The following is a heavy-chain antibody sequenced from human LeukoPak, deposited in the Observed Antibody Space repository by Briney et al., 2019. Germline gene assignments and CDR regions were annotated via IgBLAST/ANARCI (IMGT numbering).Heavy chain of an antibody. D-gene: IGHD3-3*01. CDR2: ISYSGST. CDR1: GGSISSSSYF. Sequence: SETLSLTCTVSGGSISSSSYFWGWIRQPPGKGLEWIGSISYSGSTYYNPSLESRVTISVDTSKNQFSLKLSSVTAADTAVYYCARHASKITIFGVVMAYFDYWGQGTLVTVSS. CDR3: ARHASKITIFGVVMAYFDY. V-gene: IGHV4-39*01. J-gene: IGHJ4*02.